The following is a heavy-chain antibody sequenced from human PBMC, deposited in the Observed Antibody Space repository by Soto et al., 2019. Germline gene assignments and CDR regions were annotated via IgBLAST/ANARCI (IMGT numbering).Heavy chain of an antibody. V-gene: IGHV3-9*01. CDR3: AKEHKLYQLLLDY. J-gene: IGHJ4*02. Sequence: GGSLRLSCAASGFTFDDYAMHWVRQAPGKGLEWVSGISWNSGSIGYADSVKGRFTISRDNAKNSLYLQMNSLRAEDTALYYCAKEHKLYQLLLDYWGQGTLVTVSS. D-gene: IGHD2-2*01. CDR2: ISWNSGSI. CDR1: GFTFDDYA.